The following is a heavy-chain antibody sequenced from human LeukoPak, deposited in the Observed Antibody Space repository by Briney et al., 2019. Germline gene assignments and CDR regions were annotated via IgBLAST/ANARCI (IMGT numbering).Heavy chain of an antibody. CDR3: ARVLAYCTDSSCPGMDV. CDR1: GYTFATYY. D-gene: IGHD2-8*02. Sequence: ASVKVSCKASGYTFATYYLNWVRQAPERGLEWMGKIDPNYGFAYYAQKFQGRVTMTRDTSTSTVYMEVNSLTSDDTAVYYCARVLAYCTDSSCPGMDVWGQGTTVTVSS. V-gene: IGHV1-46*01. CDR2: IDPNYGFA. J-gene: IGHJ6*02.